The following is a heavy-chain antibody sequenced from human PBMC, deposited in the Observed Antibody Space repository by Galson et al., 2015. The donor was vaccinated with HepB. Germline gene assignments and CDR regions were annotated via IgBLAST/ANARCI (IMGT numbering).Heavy chain of an antibody. V-gene: IGHV1-3*01. CDR2: IHAGNANT. D-gene: IGHD1-26*01. CDR1: GYTFSSYA. CDR3: ARERVGAIHFDY. Sequence: SVKVSCKASGYTFSSYAMHWVRQAPGQRLEWMGWIHAGNANTKYSQNFQGRVTITRDTSASTAYVELSSLRSEDTAVYFCARERVGAIHFDYWGQGTLVTVSS. J-gene: IGHJ4*02.